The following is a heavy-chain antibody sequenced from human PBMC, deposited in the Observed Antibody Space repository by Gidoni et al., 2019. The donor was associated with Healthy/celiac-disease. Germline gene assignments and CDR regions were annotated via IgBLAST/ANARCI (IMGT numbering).Heavy chain of an antibody. CDR2: IRSKANSYAT. J-gene: IGHJ4*02. CDR1: GFTFSGSA. V-gene: IGHV3-73*01. CDR3: TSNPQYFDY. Sequence: EVQLVESGGGVVQPGGSLKLSCAPPGFTFSGSAMHWVRQASGKGLEWVGRIRSKANSYATAYAASVKGRFTISRDDSKNTAYLQMNSLKTEDTAVYYCTSNPQYFDYWGQGTLVTVSS.